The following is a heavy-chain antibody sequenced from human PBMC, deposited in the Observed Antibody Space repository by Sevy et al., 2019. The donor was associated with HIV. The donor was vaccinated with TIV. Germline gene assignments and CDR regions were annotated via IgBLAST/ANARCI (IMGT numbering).Heavy chain of an antibody. CDR1: GGSISSYF. V-gene: IGHV4-59*01. Sequence: SETLSLTCTVSGGSISSYFWSWIRQPPGKGLEWIGYIYYTGTTNYNPSLKSRLTMSLDTSKNRFSLKLTAVTAADTAVYYCARDSVLSPRVFDSWGQGTLVTVSS. CDR3: ARDSVLSPRVFDS. J-gene: IGHJ4*02. CDR2: IYYTGTT. D-gene: IGHD3-10*01.